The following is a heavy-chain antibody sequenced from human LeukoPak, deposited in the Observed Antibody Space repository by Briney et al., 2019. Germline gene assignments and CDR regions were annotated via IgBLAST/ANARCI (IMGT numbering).Heavy chain of an antibody. CDR2: ISSSGSTI. CDR1: GFTFSDYY. D-gene: IGHD1-26*01. J-gene: IGHJ4*02. Sequence: PGGSLRLSCAASGFTFSDYYMSWIRQAPGKGLEWVSYISSSGSTIYYADSVKGRFTISRDNAKNSLYLQMNSLRAEDTAVYYCARDCIVGASPYDYWGQGTLVTASS. CDR3: ARDCIVGASPYDY. V-gene: IGHV3-11*01.